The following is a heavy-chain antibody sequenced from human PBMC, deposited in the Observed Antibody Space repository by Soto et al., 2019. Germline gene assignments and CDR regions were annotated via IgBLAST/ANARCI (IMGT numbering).Heavy chain of an antibody. CDR1: GFTFSTYA. CDR3: SRLGPNSSWYEAFDD. CDR2: IRHAGGGT. V-gene: IGHV3-23*01. J-gene: IGHJ4*02. Sequence: EVQLLDSGGGLVQPGGSLRLSCEASGFTFSTYAMSWVRQAPGKGLEWVATIRHAGGGTHYADSVKGRFTISRDNSKNTLYLQMNSLRAEDTAVFYCSRLGPNSSWYEAFDDWGQGTLVTVSS. D-gene: IGHD6-19*01.